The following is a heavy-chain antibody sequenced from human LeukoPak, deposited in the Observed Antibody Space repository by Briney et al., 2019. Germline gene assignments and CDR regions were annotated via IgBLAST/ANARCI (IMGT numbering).Heavy chain of an antibody. D-gene: IGHD2-8*01. V-gene: IGHV3-7*01. CDR2: IHQDGSQK. Sequence: GGSLRLSCAAPGLTFHNSWMSWVRQAPGKGLEWVATIHQDGSQKYYVDFVRGRFTISRDDAGTSLHLQMNSLRAEDTAVYYCAKDSMSLWGQGTMVTVSS. J-gene: IGHJ3*01. CDR1: GLTFHNSW. CDR3: AKDSMSL.